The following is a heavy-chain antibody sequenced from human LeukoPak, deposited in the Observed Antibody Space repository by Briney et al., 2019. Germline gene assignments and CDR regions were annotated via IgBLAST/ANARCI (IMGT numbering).Heavy chain of an antibody. J-gene: IGHJ4*02. CDR3: ARGGAYCGGDCYPEFDY. V-gene: IGHV3-21*01. Sequence: GGSLRLSRAASGFTFSSYSMNWVRQAPGKGLEWVSSISSSSSYIYYADSVKGRFTISRDNAKNSLSLQMYRLRDDDTAVYYCARGGAYCGGDCYPEFDYWGQGTLVTVSS. CDR2: ISSSSSYI. CDR1: GFTFSSYS. D-gene: IGHD2-21*02.